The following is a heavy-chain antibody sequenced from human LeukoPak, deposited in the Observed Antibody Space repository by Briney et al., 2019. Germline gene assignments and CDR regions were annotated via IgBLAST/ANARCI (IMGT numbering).Heavy chain of an antibody. CDR2: VHGSGSST. J-gene: IGHJ4*02. D-gene: IGHD3-22*01. CDR1: GFTFSSFT. CDR3: AKGGDSSGSHFDC. V-gene: IGHV3-23*05. Sequence: GASLRLSCAASGFTFSSFTMNWVRQAPGKELEWVSVVHGSGSSTYYADSVKGRFTISRDNSKNMLYLQMNSLRAEDTAVYYCAKGGDSSGSHFDCWGQGTLVTVSS.